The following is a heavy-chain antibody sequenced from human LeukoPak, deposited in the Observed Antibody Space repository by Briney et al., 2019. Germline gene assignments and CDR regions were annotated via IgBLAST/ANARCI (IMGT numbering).Heavy chain of an antibody. CDR2: IYYSGST. Sequence: SETLSLTCTVSGGPISSSSYYWGWIRQPPGKGLEWIGSIYYSGSTYFNPSLKSRVTISVDTSKNQFSLKLSSVTAADTAMYYCAGTGIAVAWGQGTLVTVSS. CDR1: GGPISSSSYY. D-gene: IGHD6-19*01. V-gene: IGHV4-39*07. CDR3: AGTGIAVA. J-gene: IGHJ4*02.